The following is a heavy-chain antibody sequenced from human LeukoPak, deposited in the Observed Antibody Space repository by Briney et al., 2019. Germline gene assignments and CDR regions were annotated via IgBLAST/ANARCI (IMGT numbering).Heavy chain of an antibody. CDR3: ARAVLNSISGYYFDY. D-gene: IGHD3-3*01. CDR2: ISSSSSYI. J-gene: IGHJ4*02. V-gene: IGHV3-21*01. CDR1: GFTFSSYS. Sequence: PGGSLRLSCAASGFTFSSYSMNWVRQAPGKGLEWVSSISSSSSYIYYADSVKGRFTISRDNAKNSLYLQMNSLRAEDTAVYYCARAVLNSISGYYFDYWGQGTLVTVSS.